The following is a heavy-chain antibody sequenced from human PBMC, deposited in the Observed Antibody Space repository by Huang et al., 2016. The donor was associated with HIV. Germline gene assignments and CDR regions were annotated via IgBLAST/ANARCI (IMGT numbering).Heavy chain of an antibody. CDR1: GGTFSSYA. D-gene: IGHD1-1*01. V-gene: IGHV1-69*01. CDR2: IILIFGRP. J-gene: IGHJ5*02. Sequence: QVQLVQSGAEVKKPGSSVRVSCEASGGTFSSYAINWVRQAPGQGLEWMGGIILIFGRPNDAQKFQGRVTITADESTSTAYMELSSLRSDDTAIYYCARDRKYDNAWYWFDPWGQGTLVTVSS. CDR3: ARDRKYDNAWYWFDP.